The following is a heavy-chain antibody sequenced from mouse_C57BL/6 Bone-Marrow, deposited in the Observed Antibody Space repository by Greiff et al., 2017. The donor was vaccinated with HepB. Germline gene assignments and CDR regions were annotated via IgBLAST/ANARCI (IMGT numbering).Heavy chain of an antibody. CDR3: ARHSYYYGSLYYYAMDY. CDR1: GFTFSSYG. V-gene: IGHV5-6*01. Sequence: EVHLVESGGDLVKPGGSLKLSCAASGFTFSSYGMSWVRQTPDKRLEWVATISSGGSYTYYPDSVKGRFTISRDNAKNTLYLQMSSLKSEDTAMYYCARHSYYYGSLYYYAMDYWGQGTSVTVSS. J-gene: IGHJ4*01. CDR2: ISSGGSYT. D-gene: IGHD1-1*01.